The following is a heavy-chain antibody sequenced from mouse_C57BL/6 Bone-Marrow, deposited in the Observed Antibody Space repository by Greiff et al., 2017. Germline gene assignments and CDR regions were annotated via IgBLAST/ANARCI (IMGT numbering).Heavy chain of an antibody. D-gene: IGHD3-2*02. CDR3: AGAGGENSAGGMDY. CDR1: GYTFTSYW. CDR2: IDPNSGGT. J-gene: IGHJ4*01. Sequence: VQLQQSGAELVKPGASVKLSCKASGYTFTSYWMHWVKQRPGRGLEWIGRIDPNSGGTKYNEKFKSKATLTVDKSSSTAYMQLSSLTSEDSAVYYGAGAGGENSAGGMDYWGQGTSVTVSS. V-gene: IGHV1-72*01.